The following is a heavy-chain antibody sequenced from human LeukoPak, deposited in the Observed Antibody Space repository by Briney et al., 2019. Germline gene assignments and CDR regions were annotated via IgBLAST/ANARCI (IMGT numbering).Heavy chain of an antibody. J-gene: IGHJ4*02. CDR3: AKDQGIAAAGTGLDY. V-gene: IGHV3-30*18. D-gene: IGHD6-13*01. CDR1: GFTFSSYG. CDR2: ISYDGSNK. Sequence: PGGSLRLSCAASGFTFSSYGMPWVRQAPGKGLEWVAVISYDGSNKYYADSVKGRFTISRDNSKNTLYLQMNSLRAEDTAVYYCAKDQGIAAAGTGLDYWGQGTLVTVSS.